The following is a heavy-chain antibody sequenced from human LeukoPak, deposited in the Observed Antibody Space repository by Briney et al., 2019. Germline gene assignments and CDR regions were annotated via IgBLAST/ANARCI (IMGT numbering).Heavy chain of an antibody. CDR2: IKNDGSQK. Sequence: PGGSLRLSCAASGFTFTYFWMTWVRQAPGKGLEWVANIKNDGSQKYYADSAEGRFTISRDNAKHLLYLQMHGLRADDTAVYYCVWGHYGDYTGQGTLVTVSS. J-gene: IGHJ4*02. V-gene: IGHV3-7*04. CDR3: VWGHYGDY. CDR1: GFTFTYFW.